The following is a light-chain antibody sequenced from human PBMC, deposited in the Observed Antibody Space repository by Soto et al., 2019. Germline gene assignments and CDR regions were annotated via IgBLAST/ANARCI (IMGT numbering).Light chain of an antibody. CDR3: QQYDDIPPT. V-gene: IGKV1-33*01. CDR1: QDITNY. CDR2: DAS. J-gene: IGKJ5*01. Sequence: DIQMTQSPSSLTASVGDSVTITCQASQDITNYLNWYQQKPGKAPKLLIYDASNLEPGVPSRFSGRRSGTDFTFSISSLQPEDIATYYCQQYDDIPPTFGQGTRLDIK.